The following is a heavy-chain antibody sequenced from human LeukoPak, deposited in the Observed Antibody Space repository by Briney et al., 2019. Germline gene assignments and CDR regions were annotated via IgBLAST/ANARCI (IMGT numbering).Heavy chain of an antibody. CDR1: GFTFSSYA. CDR3: AKDEYYDSSGYYGDY. J-gene: IGHJ4*02. D-gene: IGHD3-22*01. CDR2: ISGSGGST. V-gene: IGHV3-23*01. Sequence: QPGGSLRLSCAASGFTFSSYAMSWVRQAPGKELEWVSAISGSGGSTYYADSVKGRFTISRDNSKNTLYLQMNSLRAEDTAVYYCAKDEYYDSSGYYGDYWGQGTLVTVSS.